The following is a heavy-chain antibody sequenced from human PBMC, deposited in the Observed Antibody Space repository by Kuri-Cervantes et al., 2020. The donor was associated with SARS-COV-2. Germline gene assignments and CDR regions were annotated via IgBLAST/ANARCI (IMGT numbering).Heavy chain of an antibody. CDR1: GLTFSTFA. CDR3: TRDKNAGFGEPNDY. V-gene: IGHV3-23*03. Sequence: GGSLRLSCAASGLTFSTFAMGWVRQAPGKGLEWVSFIDNAASNTYYADFVKGRFTISRDSSTNMVSLQMDSLRGDDTAVYYCTRDKNAGFGEPNDYWGQGTLVTVSS. CDR2: IDNAASNT. J-gene: IGHJ4*02. D-gene: IGHD3-10*01.